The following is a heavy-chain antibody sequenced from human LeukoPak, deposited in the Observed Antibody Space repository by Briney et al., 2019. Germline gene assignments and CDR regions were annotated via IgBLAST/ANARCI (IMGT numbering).Heavy chain of an antibody. Sequence: GGSLRLSCAASGFTFSSYAMSWVRQVPGKGLEWVSTISGSGGGTYYADSVKGRFTISRDNSKNTLSLQMNSLRAEDTAVYYCAPDPNKWLRNYWGQGTLVNVSS. CDR2: ISGSGGGT. V-gene: IGHV3-23*01. CDR1: GFTFSSYA. J-gene: IGHJ4*01. CDR3: APDPNKWLRNY. D-gene: IGHD5-12*01.